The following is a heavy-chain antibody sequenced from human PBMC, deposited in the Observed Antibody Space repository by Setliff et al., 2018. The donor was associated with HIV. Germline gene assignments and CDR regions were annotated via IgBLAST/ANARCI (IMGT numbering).Heavy chain of an antibody. CDR2: IEADGRKT. V-gene: IGHV3-30*02. Sequence: PGGSLRLSCAASGFTFSGYGMHWVRQTPDKGLEWVAFIEADGRKTYYADFVKDRFTISRDNSKNTLYLQMNTLRSDDTAVYYCARGKSGFETTGIDYGMDLWGQGTTVTVSS. D-gene: IGHD1-1*01. CDR1: GFTFSGYG. J-gene: IGHJ6*02. CDR3: ARGKSGFETTGIDYGMDL.